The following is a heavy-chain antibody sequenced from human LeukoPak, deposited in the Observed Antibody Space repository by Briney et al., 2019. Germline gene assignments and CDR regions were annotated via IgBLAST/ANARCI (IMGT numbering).Heavy chain of an antibody. Sequence: PGGSLRLSCAASGFIFSSYSMNWVRQAPGKGLEWVSSITSSSSYIYYADSVKGRFTISRDNAKNSLSLQMNSLRAEDTAVYYCARSPAGANYYLDVWGKGTTVTISS. J-gene: IGHJ6*03. CDR1: GFIFSSYS. D-gene: IGHD1-14*01. V-gene: IGHV3-21*01. CDR3: ARSPAGANYYLDV. CDR2: ITSSSSYI.